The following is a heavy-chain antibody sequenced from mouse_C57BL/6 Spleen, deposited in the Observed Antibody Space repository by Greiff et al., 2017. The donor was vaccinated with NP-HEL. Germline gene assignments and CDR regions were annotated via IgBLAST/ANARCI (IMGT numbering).Heavy chain of an antibody. D-gene: IGHD1-1*01. Sequence: EVILVESGEGLVKPGGSLKLSCAASGFTFSSYAMSWVRQTPEKRLEWVAYISSGGDYIYYADTVKGRFTISRDNARNTLYLQMSSLKSEDTAMYYCTRRGNYYGSRDGYFDVWGTGTTVTVSS. CDR2: ISSGGDYI. CDR1: GFTFSSYA. V-gene: IGHV5-9-1*02. J-gene: IGHJ1*03. CDR3: TRRGNYYGSRDGYFDV.